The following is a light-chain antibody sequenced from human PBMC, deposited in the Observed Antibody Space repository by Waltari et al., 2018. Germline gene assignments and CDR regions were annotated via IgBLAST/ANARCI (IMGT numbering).Light chain of an antibody. CDR2: DVT. V-gene: IGLV2-11*01. Sequence: QSALTQPRSVSGSPGQSVPISCTGTSSDVVAFDYVPWYQQHPGKAPKLMIYDVTRRPSGVPDRFSGSKSGNTASLTISGLQAEDESDYYCCSYARTYKWIFGGGTKLTVL. J-gene: IGLJ2*01. CDR3: CSYARTYKWI. CDR1: SSDVVAFDY.